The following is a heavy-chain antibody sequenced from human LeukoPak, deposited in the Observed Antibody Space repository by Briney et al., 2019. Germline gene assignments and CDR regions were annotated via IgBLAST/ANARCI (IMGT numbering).Heavy chain of an antibody. CDR2: IKQDGSEK. CDR1: GFTFSSYW. V-gene: IGHV3-7*01. D-gene: IGHD6-13*01. J-gene: IGHJ4*02. CDR3: ARDLGGIAAAGTGY. Sequence: GGSLRLSCAASGFTFSSYWMSWVRQAPGKGLEWVASIKQDGSEKYYVDSVKGRFTISRDNAKNSLYLQMNSLRAEDTAVYYCARDLGGIAAAGTGYWGQGTLVTVSS.